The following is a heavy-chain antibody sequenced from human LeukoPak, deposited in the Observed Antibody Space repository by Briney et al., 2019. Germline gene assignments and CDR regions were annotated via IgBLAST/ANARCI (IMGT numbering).Heavy chain of an antibody. Sequence: ASVRVSCKASGYTFTSYDISWVRQAPGQGLEWMGWISAYNGNTNYAQKLQGRVTMTTDTSTSTAYMELKSLRSDDTAVYYCASAFSSGWDYYYGMDVWGQGTTVTVSS. CDR1: GYTFTSYD. CDR3: ASAFSSGWDYYYGMDV. J-gene: IGHJ6*02. D-gene: IGHD6-19*01. CDR2: ISAYNGNT. V-gene: IGHV1-18*01.